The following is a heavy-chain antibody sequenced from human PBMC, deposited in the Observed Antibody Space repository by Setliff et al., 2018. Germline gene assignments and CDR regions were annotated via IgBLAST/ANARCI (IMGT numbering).Heavy chain of an antibody. CDR3: ARAPNRIGTMVRGVSRAFDT. CDR2: INYSGST. J-gene: IGHJ3*02. Sequence: TLSLTCSVSGGAVSGDYWTWIRQPPGKGLEYIGYINYSGSTNYNPSLKSRVTISVDTSKNQFSLKVHSVTAADTAVYYCARAPNRIGTMVRGVSRAFDTWSQGTLVTVSS. D-gene: IGHD3-10*01. CDR1: GGAVSGDY. V-gene: IGHV4-59*02.